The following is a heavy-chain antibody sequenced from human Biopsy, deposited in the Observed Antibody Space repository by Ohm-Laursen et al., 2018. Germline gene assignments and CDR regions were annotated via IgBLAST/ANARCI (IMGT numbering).Heavy chain of an antibody. CDR1: GCSVSTYNYY. CDR2: IFYSGTT. V-gene: IGHV4-61*01. Sequence: TLSLTCSVSGCSVSTYNYYWTWIRQPPGKGLEWIGYIFYSGTTEYNPSLKRRVRISLDTAKNQFSLNLRSVTAADTATYFCARAYYYGAGSYYSPWMEVWGQGTTVSVS. D-gene: IGHD3-10*01. J-gene: IGHJ6*02. CDR3: ARAYYYGAGSYYSPWMEV.